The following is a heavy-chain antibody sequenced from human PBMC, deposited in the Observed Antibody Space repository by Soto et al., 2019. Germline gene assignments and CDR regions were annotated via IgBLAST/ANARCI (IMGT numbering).Heavy chain of an antibody. J-gene: IGHJ6*02. D-gene: IGHD3-3*01. CDR3: ARGESRFLQWLSGFYYYGMDV. V-gene: IGHV3-30-3*01. CDR1: GFTFSSYA. CDR2: ISYDGSNK. Sequence: PGGSLRLSCAASGFTFSSYAMHWVRQAPGKGLEWVAVISYDGSNKYYADSVKGRFTISRDNSKNTLYLQMNSLRAEDTAVYYCARGESRFLQWLSGFYYYGMDVWGQGTTVTVSS.